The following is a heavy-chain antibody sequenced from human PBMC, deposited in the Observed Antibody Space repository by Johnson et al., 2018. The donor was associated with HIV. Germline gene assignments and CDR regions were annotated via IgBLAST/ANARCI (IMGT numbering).Heavy chain of an antibody. CDR2: VSYDGGNK. CDR3: ARDQFSVVVMGDAFDI. J-gene: IGHJ3*02. V-gene: IGHV3-30-3*01. CDR1: VFTFSSYA. D-gene: IGHD2-21*01. Sequence: QVQLVESGGGLVQPGGSLRLSCSASVFTFSSYAVSWVRQAPGKGLEWVAAVSYDGGNKYSADCVKGRFTISRDNSKNTLYRQMNSLRAEDPAVYYCARDQFSVVVMGDAFDIWGQATMVTVSS.